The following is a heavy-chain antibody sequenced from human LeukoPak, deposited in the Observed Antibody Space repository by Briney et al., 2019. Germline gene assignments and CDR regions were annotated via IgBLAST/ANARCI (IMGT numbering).Heavy chain of an antibody. CDR3: ARDTGGGYSCYDC. CDR1: GLTFSNYW. V-gene: IGHV3-7*01. Sequence: GGSLRLSCTASGLTFSNYWTTWVRQAPGKGLEWVATINKDGSEKHYVDSVRGRFTISRDNAKNSVFLQMNSLRAEDTAVYYCARDTGGGYSCYDCWGQGTLVTVSS. CDR2: INKDGSEK. J-gene: IGHJ4*02. D-gene: IGHD5-18*01.